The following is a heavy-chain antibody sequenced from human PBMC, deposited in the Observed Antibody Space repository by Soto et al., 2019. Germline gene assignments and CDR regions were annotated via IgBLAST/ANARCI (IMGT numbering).Heavy chain of an antibody. CDR2: IYPGDSDT. Sequence: GESLKISCKGSGYSFTSYWIGWVRQMPGKGLEWMGIIYPGDSDTRYSPSFQGQVTISADKSISTAYLQWSSLKASDTAMYYCARQGGYCTNGVCYTPDYWGQGTLVTVSS. D-gene: IGHD2-8*01. CDR3: ARQGGYCTNGVCYTPDY. CDR1: GYSFTSYW. V-gene: IGHV5-51*01. J-gene: IGHJ4*02.